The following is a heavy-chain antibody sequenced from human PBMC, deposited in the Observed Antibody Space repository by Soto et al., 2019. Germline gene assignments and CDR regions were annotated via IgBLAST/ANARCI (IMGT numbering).Heavy chain of an antibody. CDR1: GYTFTSYD. CDR3: ARGHSTDCSNGVCSFFYNHEMDV. D-gene: IGHD2-8*01. Sequence: ASVKFSCKASGYTFTSYDINWVRQATGQGLEWLGRINPKSGGTSTAQKFQGWVTMTRDRSISTVYMELTRLRSDDTAVYFCARGHSTDCSNGVCSFFYNHEMDVWGQGTTVTVSS. CDR2: INPKSGGT. J-gene: IGHJ6*02. V-gene: IGHV1-2*04.